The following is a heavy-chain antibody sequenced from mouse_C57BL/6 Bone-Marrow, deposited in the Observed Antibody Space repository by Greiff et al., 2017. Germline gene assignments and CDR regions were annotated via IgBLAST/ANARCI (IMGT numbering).Heavy chain of an antibody. J-gene: IGHJ3*01. V-gene: IGHV10-1*01. CDR2: ISSKSNNYAT. CDR1: GFSFNTYA. CDR3: VRRGDAGYTWFAY. D-gene: IGHD3-2*02. Sequence: EVQRVESGGGLVQPKGSLKLSCAASGFSFNTYAMNWVRQAPGKGLEWVARISSKSNNYATYYADSVKDRLTISRADSESLIYLQMNNMKTEDTAMYYCVRRGDAGYTWFAYWGQGTLVTVSA.